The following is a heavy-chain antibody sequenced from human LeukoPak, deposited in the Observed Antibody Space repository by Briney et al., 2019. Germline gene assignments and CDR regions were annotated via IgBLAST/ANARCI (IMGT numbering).Heavy chain of an antibody. D-gene: IGHD2-2*01. CDR3: ARLGDIVVVPAAVDAFDI. CDR2: INPNSGGT. CDR1: GYTFTSYY. Sequence: ASVTVSCKASGYTFTSYYMHWVRQAPGQGLEWMGWINPNSGGTNYAQKFQGRVTMTRDTSISTAYMELSRLRSDDTAVYYCARLGDIVVVPAAVDAFDIWGQGTMVTVSS. V-gene: IGHV1-2*02. J-gene: IGHJ3*02.